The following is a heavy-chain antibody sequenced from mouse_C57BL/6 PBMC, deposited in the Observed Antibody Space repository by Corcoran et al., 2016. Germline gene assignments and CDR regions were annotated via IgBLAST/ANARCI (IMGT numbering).Heavy chain of an antibody. Sequence: QIQLVQSGPELKKPGETVKISCKASGYTFTTYGMSWVKQAPGKGLKWMGWINTYSGVPTYADDFKGRFAFSLDTSASTAYLQINNLKNEDTATYFCARWGYYGSSYGFDYWGQGTTLTVSS. D-gene: IGHD1-1*01. CDR3: ARWGYYGSSYGFDY. V-gene: IGHV9-3*01. J-gene: IGHJ2*01. CDR2: INTYSGVP. CDR1: GYTFTTYG.